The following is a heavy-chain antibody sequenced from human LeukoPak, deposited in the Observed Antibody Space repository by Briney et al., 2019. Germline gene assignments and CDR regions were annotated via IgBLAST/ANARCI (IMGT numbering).Heavy chain of an antibody. V-gene: IGHV4-31*03. D-gene: IGHD3-10*01. J-gene: IGHJ5*02. CDR3: ARGYGSGSSRLRTWFDP. CDR1: GGSISSGGYY. CDR2: IYYSGST. Sequence: PSETLSLTCTVSGGSISSGGYYWSWIRQHPGKGLEWIGYIYYSGSTYYNSSLKSRVTISVDTSKNQFSLKLSSVTAADTAVYYCARGYGSGSSRLRTWFDPWGQGTLVTVSS.